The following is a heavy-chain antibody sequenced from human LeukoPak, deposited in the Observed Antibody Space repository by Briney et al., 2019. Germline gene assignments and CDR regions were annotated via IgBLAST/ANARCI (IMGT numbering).Heavy chain of an antibody. CDR1: GYTFTGYY. D-gene: IGHD2-15*01. CDR3: ARDLFDIVEPEPGDY. Sequence: ASVKASCKASGYTFTGYYMHWVRQAPGQGLEWMGWINPNSGGTNYAQKFQGRVTMTRDTSISTAYMELSRLRSDDTAVYYCARDLFDIVEPEPGDYWGQGTLVTVSS. CDR2: INPNSGGT. V-gene: IGHV1-2*02. J-gene: IGHJ4*02.